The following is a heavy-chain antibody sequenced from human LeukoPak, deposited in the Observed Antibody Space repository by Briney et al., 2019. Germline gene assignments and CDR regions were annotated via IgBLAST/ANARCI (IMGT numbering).Heavy chain of an antibody. CDR1: GESFSGYY. J-gene: IGHJ4*02. D-gene: IGHD3-22*01. CDR2: INHSGST. Sequence: PSETLSLTCAVYGESFSGYYWSWIRQPPGKGLEWIGEINHSGSTNYNPSLKSRVTISVDTSKNQFSLKLSSVTAADTAVYYCARGSGYYLYYFDYWGQGTLVTVSS. CDR3: ARGSGYYLYYFDY. V-gene: IGHV4-34*01.